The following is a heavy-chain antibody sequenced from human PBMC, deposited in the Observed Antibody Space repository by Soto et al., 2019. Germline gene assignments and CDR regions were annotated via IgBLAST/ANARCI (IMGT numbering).Heavy chain of an antibody. CDR3: ARPSYYYGSGSHPRAFVYYGMDV. CDR1: GFTFSSYW. D-gene: IGHD3-10*01. Sequence: GGSLRLSCAASGFTFSSYWMSWVRQAPGKGLEWVANIKQDGSEKYYVDSVKGRFTISRDNAKNSLYLQMNSLRAEDTAVYYCARPSYYYGSGSHPRAFVYYGMDVWGQGTTVTVSS. V-gene: IGHV3-7*05. J-gene: IGHJ6*02. CDR2: IKQDGSEK.